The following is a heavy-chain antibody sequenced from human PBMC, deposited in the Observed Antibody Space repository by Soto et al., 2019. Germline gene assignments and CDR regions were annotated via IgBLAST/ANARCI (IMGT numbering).Heavy chain of an antibody. CDR2: IHNSGST. V-gene: IGHV4-30-4*02. Sequence: SETLSLTCTVSGGSISSGDYYWSWIRQAPGKGLEWIGYIHNSGSTYYTPSLKSQVTISVDTSKNQFSLNLSSVSAVDTAVFYCARAGSGYDFWSGPYFFDYWGPGTLVTVSS. D-gene: IGHD3-3*01. CDR1: GGSISSGDYY. CDR3: ARAGSGYDFWSGPYFFDY. J-gene: IGHJ4*02.